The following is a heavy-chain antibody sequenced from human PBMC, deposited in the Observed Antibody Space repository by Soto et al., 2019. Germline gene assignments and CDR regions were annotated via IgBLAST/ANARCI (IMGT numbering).Heavy chain of an antibody. Sequence: ASVKVSCKASGYSFTNNDVSWVRQATGQGLEWMGWMNHGSGDTGYAQKFQGRVTMTRDISIATAYMELSRLRSDDTAIYYCARMATFGSLNWFDPWGQGTLFTVSS. D-gene: IGHD3-16*01. CDR2: MNHGSGDT. CDR3: ARMATFGSLNWFDP. CDR1: GYSFTNND. J-gene: IGHJ5*02. V-gene: IGHV1-8*01.